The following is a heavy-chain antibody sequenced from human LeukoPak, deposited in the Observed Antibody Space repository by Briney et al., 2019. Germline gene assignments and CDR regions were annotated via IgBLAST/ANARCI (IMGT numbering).Heavy chain of an antibody. CDR1: GYTFTGYY. CDR3: ARDRDTISTTDAGGDHFHF. D-gene: IGHD1-1*01. Sequence: GASVKVSCKASGYTFTGYYMHWVRQAPGQGLEWLGWINPNSGGTNYAQKFQGRVTMTRDTSISTAYMGLSGLNSDATAVYYCARDRDTISTTDAGGDHFHFWGQGTLVTVSS. CDR2: INPNSGGT. J-gene: IGHJ4*02. V-gene: IGHV1-2*02.